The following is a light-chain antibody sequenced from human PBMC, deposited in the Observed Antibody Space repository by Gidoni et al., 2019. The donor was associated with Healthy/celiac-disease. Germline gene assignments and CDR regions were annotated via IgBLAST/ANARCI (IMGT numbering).Light chain of an antibody. CDR1: QSVSSN. V-gene: IGKV3-15*01. CDR3: QQYNNWPPYS. J-gene: IGKJ2*03. CDR2: GAS. Sequence: EIVITQSPATLSVSPGERATTSCRASQSVSSNLAWYQQKPGQAPRLLIYGASTMATGIPDRFSVSGSVTEFTLTNSSLQSEDFAVYFCQQYNNWPPYSFGQGTKLEIK.